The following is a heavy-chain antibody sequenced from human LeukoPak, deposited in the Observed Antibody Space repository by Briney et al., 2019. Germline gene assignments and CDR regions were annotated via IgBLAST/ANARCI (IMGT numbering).Heavy chain of an antibody. V-gene: IGHV1-2*02. D-gene: IGHD2-21*02. CDR1: GYTFTGYY. CDR2: INPNSGGT. J-gene: IGHJ4*02. Sequence: ASVKVSCKASGYTFTGYYMHWVRQAPGQGLEWMGWINPNSGGTNYAQKFQGRVTMTRDTSISTAYMELSRLRSDDTAVYYCARAKWGGNSAAPFDYGGQEPRVTVSS. CDR3: ARAKWGGNSAAPFDY.